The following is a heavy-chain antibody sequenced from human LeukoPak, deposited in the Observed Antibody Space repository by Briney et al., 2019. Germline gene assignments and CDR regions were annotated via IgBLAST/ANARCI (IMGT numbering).Heavy chain of an antibody. Sequence: GGSLRLPCAASGFTFSSYPMSWVRQAPGKGLEWLAYISSSSSNIYYADSVRGRFTISRDNAKNSLYLQMNSLRAEDTAVYYCARSSGYGDYWKFDYWGQGTLVTVSS. CDR3: ARSSGYGDYWKFDY. CDR1: GFTFSSYP. V-gene: IGHV3-48*01. J-gene: IGHJ4*02. D-gene: IGHD4-17*01. CDR2: ISSSSSNI.